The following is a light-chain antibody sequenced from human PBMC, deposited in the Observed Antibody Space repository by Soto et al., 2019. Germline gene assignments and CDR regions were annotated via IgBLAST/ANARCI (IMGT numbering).Light chain of an antibody. V-gene: IGKV3-15*01. Sequence: EIVLTQSPGTLSLSPGERATLSCRASQSVSNNYVAWYQQKPGQAPRLLIYGASTRATGAPARFSGSGSGTEFTLTISSLQSEDFAVYYCQQYNNWPPWTFGQGTKVDIK. CDR1: QSVSNN. CDR2: GAS. J-gene: IGKJ1*01. CDR3: QQYNNWPPWT.